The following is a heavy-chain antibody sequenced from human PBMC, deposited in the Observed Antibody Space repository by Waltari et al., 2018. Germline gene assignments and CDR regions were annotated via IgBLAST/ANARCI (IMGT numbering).Heavy chain of an antibody. CDR1: GWSFSGYY. J-gene: IGHJ4*02. CDR2: INHIGST. Sequence: QVQLQQWGAGLLKPSETLSLTCAVDGWSFSGYYWSWIRQPPGKGLGWIGEINHIGSTNYNPSLKSRVTISVDTSKNQFSLKLSSVTAADTAVYYCASKVRQVVPAAIVYFDYWGQGTLVTVSS. CDR3: ASKVRQVVPAAIVYFDY. D-gene: IGHD2-2*01. V-gene: IGHV4-34*01.